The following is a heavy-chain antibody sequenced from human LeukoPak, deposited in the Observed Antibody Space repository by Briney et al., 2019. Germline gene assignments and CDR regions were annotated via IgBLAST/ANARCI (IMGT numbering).Heavy chain of an antibody. CDR1: GDSISTSSYY. CDR2: IYYSGST. J-gene: IGHJ6*03. V-gene: IGHV4-39*01. Sequence: VSGDSISTSSYYWGWIRQPRGKGLEWIGTIYYSGSTYYNPSLTSRVTISVDTSKNQFSLKLSAVTAEDTAVYYXAXXKXXYXSYMXVWGKGTTVTISS. CDR3: AXXKXXYXSYMXV.